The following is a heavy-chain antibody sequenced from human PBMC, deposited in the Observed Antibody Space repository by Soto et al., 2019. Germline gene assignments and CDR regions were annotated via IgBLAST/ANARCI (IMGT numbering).Heavy chain of an antibody. CDR3: ARHVPPSLLRIAVDNWFDP. D-gene: IGHD6-19*01. V-gene: IGHV4-39*01. CDR1: GGSISSSSYY. Sequence: PSETLSLTCTVSGGSISSSSYYWGWIRQPPGKGLEWIGSIYYSGSTYYNPSFKSRVTISVDTSKNQFSLKLSSVTAADTAVYYCARHVPPSLLRIAVDNWFDPWGQGTLVTVSS. J-gene: IGHJ5*02. CDR2: IYYSGST.